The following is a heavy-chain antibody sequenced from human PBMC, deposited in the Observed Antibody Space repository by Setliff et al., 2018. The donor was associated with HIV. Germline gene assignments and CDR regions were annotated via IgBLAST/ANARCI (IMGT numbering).Heavy chain of an antibody. CDR3: AKGRAGYSFDY. V-gene: IGHV3-7*03. D-gene: IGHD6-13*01. CDR1: GFTFRSYW. Sequence: GGSLRLSCAVSGFTFRSYWMTWVRQAPGKGLEWVASIKQDGSEKYYVDSVKGRFSISRDNSKNTLYLQMNSLRAEDTAVYYCAKGRAGYSFDYWGQGTLVTVSS. J-gene: IGHJ4*02. CDR2: IKQDGSEK.